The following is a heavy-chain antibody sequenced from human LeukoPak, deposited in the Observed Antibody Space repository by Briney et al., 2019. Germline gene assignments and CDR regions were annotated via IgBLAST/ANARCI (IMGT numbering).Heavy chain of an antibody. Sequence: GGSLRLSCVASGFTFSSYAMSWVRQAPGKGLEWVSAISGSGGSTYYADSVKGRFTISRDNSKNTLYLQMNSLRAEDTAVYYCAKDLSQYSGYYWGQGTLVTVSS. CDR1: GFTFSSYA. V-gene: IGHV3-23*01. CDR2: ISGSGGST. D-gene: IGHD5-12*01. J-gene: IGHJ4*02. CDR3: AKDLSQYSGYY.